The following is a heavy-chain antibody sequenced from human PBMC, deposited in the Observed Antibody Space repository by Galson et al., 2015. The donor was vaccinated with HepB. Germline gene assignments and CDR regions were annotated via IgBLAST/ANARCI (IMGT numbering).Heavy chain of an antibody. J-gene: IGHJ4*02. D-gene: IGHD4-17*01. CDR1: GFTFSDYY. CDR3: ASVADADYGDHSHSGS. Sequence: SLRLSCAASGFTFSDYYMSWIRQAPGKGLEWISYISQSGTYTNYADSVKGRFTISRDNAQNSLNLQINSLRTEDTAVYYFASVADADYGDHSHSGSWGQGTLVTVSS. V-gene: IGHV3-11*06. CDR2: ISQSGTYT.